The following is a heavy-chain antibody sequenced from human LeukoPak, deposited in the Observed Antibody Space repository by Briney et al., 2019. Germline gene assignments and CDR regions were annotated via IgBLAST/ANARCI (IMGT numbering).Heavy chain of an antibody. Sequence: GGSLRLSCAASGFTFSSHLMHWVRQAPGKGLVWVSRISSDGTYTNYADSVKGRFTISRDNAKNTLYLQMNSLRAEDTAVYYCTRVRGYDFDFWGQGTLVTVS. D-gene: IGHD5-12*01. CDR2: ISSDGTYT. CDR3: TRVRGYDFDF. V-gene: IGHV3-74*01. CDR1: GFTFSSHL. J-gene: IGHJ4*02.